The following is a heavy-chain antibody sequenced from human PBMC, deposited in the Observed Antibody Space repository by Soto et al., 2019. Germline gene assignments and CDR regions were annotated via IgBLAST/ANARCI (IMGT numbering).Heavy chain of an antibody. V-gene: IGHV3-30*18. Sequence: GGSLRLSCAASGFTFSSYGMHWVRQAPGKGLEWVAVISYDGSNKYYADSVKGRFTISRDNSKNTLYLQMNSLRAEDTAVYYCAKDSPDYDILTEGFYPDYWGQGTLVTVSS. CDR2: ISYDGSNK. CDR1: GFTFSSYG. CDR3: AKDSPDYDILTEGFYPDY. J-gene: IGHJ4*02. D-gene: IGHD3-9*01.